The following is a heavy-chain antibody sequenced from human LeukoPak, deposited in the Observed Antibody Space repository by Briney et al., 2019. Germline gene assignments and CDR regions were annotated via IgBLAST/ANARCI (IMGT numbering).Heavy chain of an antibody. Sequence: SVTLSLTCGISGYSFSGGYFWGWVRQSPGKGLEWNGSLYHGGTTYYYPSLKTRVTMSVDTSKNQFSLRLTSVTAADTAVYYCARGLPVPEAIRAVGFDYWGRGTLVAVSS. CDR1: GYSFSGGYF. CDR2: LYHGGTT. V-gene: IGHV4-38-2*01. CDR3: ARGLPVPEAIRAVGFDY. D-gene: IGHD1-26*01. J-gene: IGHJ4*02.